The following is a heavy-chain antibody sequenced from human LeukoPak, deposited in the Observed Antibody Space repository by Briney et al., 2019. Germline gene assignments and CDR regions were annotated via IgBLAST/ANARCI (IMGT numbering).Heavy chain of an antibody. CDR2: ISSSGSTI. CDR3: ARDVDYYDSSGYFDY. V-gene: IGHV3-11*01. J-gene: IGHJ4*02. Sequence: GGSLRLSCAASGFTFSDYYMSWIRQAPGKGLEWVSYISSSGSTIYYADSVKGRFTISRDNAKDSLYLQMNSLRAEDTAVYNCARDVDYYDSSGYFDYWGQGTLVTVSS. D-gene: IGHD3-22*01. CDR1: GFTFSDYY.